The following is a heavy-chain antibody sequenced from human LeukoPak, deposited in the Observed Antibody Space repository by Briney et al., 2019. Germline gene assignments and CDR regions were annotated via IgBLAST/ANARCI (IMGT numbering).Heavy chain of an antibody. V-gene: IGHV3-74*01. CDR1: GFTFSSDW. Sequence: QPGGSLRLSCAASGFTFSSDWMHWVRQAPGKGLVWVSRINRGGRSTTYADSVKGRFTISRDNAKNTLYLQMNSLRAEDTAVYYCARHSYDILTGPSFDYWGQGTLVTVSS. J-gene: IGHJ4*02. D-gene: IGHD3-9*01. CDR3: ARHSYDILTGPSFDY. CDR2: INRGGRST.